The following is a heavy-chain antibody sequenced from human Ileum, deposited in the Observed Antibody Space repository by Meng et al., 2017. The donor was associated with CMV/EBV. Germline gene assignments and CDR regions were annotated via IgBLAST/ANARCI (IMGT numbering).Heavy chain of an antibody. CDR2: IYWDDDQ. CDR1: GFSLTRGVG. CDR3: AHRRREEEAVGWFDP. V-gene: IGHV2-5*02. Sequence: QITLKESGPTVVKPTQTLTLTCTFSGFSLTRGVGVGWIRQSPGKALEWLALIYWDDDQRYSPPLRSRLAVTKDTSKDQVVLTMTNMGPDDTATYWCAHRRREEEAVGWFDPWGQGILVTVSS. J-gene: IGHJ5*02. D-gene: IGHD6-19*01.